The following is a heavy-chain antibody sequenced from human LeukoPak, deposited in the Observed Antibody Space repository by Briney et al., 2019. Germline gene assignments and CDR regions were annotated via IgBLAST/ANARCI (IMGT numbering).Heavy chain of an antibody. CDR3: ARGRGVGYCSGGSCYGY. CDR2: INPTGTTT. J-gene: IGHJ4*02. CDR1: GYTFINNW. V-gene: IGHV1-46*01. D-gene: IGHD2-15*01. Sequence: GASVKVSCKASGYTFINNWMHWVRQAPGQGLEWVGLINPTGTTTLYAQKFQGRVTMTRDKSTSTAYMELSSLRSEDTAVYYCARGRGVGYCSGGSCYGYWGQGTLVTVSS.